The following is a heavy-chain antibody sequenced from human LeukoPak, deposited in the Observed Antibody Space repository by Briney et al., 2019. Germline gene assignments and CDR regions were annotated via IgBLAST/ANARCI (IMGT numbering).Heavy chain of an antibody. D-gene: IGHD1-14*01. V-gene: IGHV1-3*01. Sequence: ASVKVSCKASGYTFTSHAMHWVRQAPGQRLEWMGWINAGNGNTKYSQKFQGRVTITRDTSASTAYMELSSLRSEDTAVYYCARDPITYYGMDVWDQGTTVTVSS. CDR3: ARDPITYYGMDV. CDR1: GYTFTSHA. J-gene: IGHJ6*02. CDR2: INAGNGNT.